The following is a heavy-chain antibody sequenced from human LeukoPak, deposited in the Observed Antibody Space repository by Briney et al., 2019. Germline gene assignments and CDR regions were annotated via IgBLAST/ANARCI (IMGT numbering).Heavy chain of an antibody. D-gene: IGHD6-13*01. CDR1: GGSISSGGYS. J-gene: IGHJ3*02. CDR2: IYHSGST. V-gene: IGHV4-30-2*01. CDR3: ASISWYDAFDI. Sequence: PSETLSLNCAVSGGSISSGGYSWSWIRQPPGKGLEWIGYIYHSGSTYYNPSLKSRVTISVDRSKNQFSLKLSSVTAADTAVYYCASISWYDAFDIWGQGTMVTVSS.